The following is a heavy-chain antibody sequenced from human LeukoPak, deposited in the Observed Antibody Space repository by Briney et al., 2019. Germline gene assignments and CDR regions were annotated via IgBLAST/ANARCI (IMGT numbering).Heavy chain of an antibody. CDR3: AREYSTIDC. CDR2: TNSDGSTT. CDR1: GFTFSHYW. D-gene: IGHD5/OR15-5a*01. J-gene: IGHJ4*02. V-gene: IGHV3-74*01. Sequence: PGGSLRLSSAVSGFTFSHYWMHWVRQAPGKGLVWVSRTNSDGSTTGYADSVKGRFTISRDNAKNTLYLQMNSLRAEDTAVYYCAREYSTIDCWGRGTLVTVSS.